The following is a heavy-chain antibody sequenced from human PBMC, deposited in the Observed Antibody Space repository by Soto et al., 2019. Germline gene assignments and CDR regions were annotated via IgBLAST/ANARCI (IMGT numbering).Heavy chain of an antibody. CDR2: MSHSGGT. Sequence: QVQLQQWGAGLLKPSETLSLTCAVYGGFVSSGTYYWSWIRQPPGKGLEWIGEMSHSGGTHFNTSLKSRVTISVDTSKNQFSLKMSSVTAPDTALYYCARVERGTATTVVDAFDIWGPGTMVTVPS. CDR3: ARVERGTATTVVDAFDI. V-gene: IGHV4-34*01. CDR1: GGFVSSGTYY. J-gene: IGHJ3*02. D-gene: IGHD1-1*01.